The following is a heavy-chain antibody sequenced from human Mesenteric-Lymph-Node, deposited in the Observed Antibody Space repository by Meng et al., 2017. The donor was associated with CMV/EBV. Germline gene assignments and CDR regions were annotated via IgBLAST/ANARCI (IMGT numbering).Heavy chain of an antibody. Sequence: WIRQPPGKGLEWVAVISYDGSNKYYADSVKGRFTISRDNSKNTLYLQMNSLRAEDTAVYYCAKDPYYYDSSGYYTGYYYFDYWDQGTLVTVSS. CDR2: ISYDGSNK. CDR3: AKDPYYYDSSGYYTGYYYFDY. J-gene: IGHJ4*02. V-gene: IGHV3-30-3*02. D-gene: IGHD3-22*01.